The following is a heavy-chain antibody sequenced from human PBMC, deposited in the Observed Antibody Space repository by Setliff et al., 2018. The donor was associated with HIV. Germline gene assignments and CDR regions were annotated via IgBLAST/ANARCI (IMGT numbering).Heavy chain of an antibody. Sequence: ASVKVSCKASGYTLTTYGISWVRQAPGQGLEWMGWISGYSGHTSYAQKIQGRVTMTTDTSTSTAYMELRSLRSDDTAVYFCAREHSTTWPYFDFWGQGTLVTVSS. J-gene: IGHJ4*02. CDR2: ISGYSGHT. CDR1: GYTLTTYG. V-gene: IGHV1-18*01. D-gene: IGHD6-13*01. CDR3: AREHSTTWPYFDF.